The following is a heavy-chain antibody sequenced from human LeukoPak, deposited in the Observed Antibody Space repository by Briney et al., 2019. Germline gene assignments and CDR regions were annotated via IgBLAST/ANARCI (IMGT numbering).Heavy chain of an antibody. Sequence: SETLSLTCAVYGGSFSGYYWSWIRQPPGKGLERIGEINHSGSTNYNPSLKSRVTISVDTSKNQFSLKLSSVTAADTAVYYCARGGRDYDILTGNPYNWFDPWGQGTLVTVSS. CDR1: GGSFSGYY. CDR3: ARGGRDYDILTGNPYNWFDP. CDR2: INHSGST. J-gene: IGHJ5*02. V-gene: IGHV4-34*01. D-gene: IGHD3-9*01.